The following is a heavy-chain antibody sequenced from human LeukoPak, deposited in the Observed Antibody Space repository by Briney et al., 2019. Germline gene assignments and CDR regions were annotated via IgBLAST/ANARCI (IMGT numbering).Heavy chain of an antibody. CDR2: INHSGST. D-gene: IGHD6-19*01. J-gene: IGHJ3*02. CDR1: GGSFSGYY. CDR3: ARLQETVAGTVDDAFDI. V-gene: IGHV4-34*01. Sequence: SETLSLTCAVYGGSFSGYYWSWIRQPPGKGLEWIGEINHSGSTNYNPSLKSRVTISVDTSKNQFSLKLSSVTAADTAVYYCARLQETVAGTVDDAFDIWGQGTMVTVSS.